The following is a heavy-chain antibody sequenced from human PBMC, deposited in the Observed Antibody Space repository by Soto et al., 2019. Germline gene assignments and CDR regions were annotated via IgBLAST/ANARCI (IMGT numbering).Heavy chain of an antibody. CDR3: ARDYYGRFDY. CDR2: IYYSGST. D-gene: IGHD3-22*01. Sequence: PSETLSLTCTVSGGSISSYYWSWIRQPPGKGLEWIGYIYYSGSTNYNPSLKSRVTISVDTSKNQFSLKLSSVTAADTAVYYCARDYYGRFDYWGQGTLVTVFS. V-gene: IGHV4-59*01. CDR1: GGSISSYY. J-gene: IGHJ4*02.